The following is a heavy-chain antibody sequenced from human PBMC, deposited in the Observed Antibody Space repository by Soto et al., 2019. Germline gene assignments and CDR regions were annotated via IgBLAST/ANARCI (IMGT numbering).Heavy chain of an antibody. CDR1: GFTFSSYW. J-gene: IGHJ2*01. V-gene: IGHV3-74*01. CDR2: INSDGSST. Sequence: EVQLVESGGGLVQPGGSLRLSCAASGFTFSSYWMHWVRQAPGKGLVWVSRINSDGSSTSYADSVKGRFTISRDNAKNTLYLQMNSLRAEDTAVYYCARDYGLGWLQLGSGYFDLWGRGTLGTVSS. D-gene: IGHD5-12*01. CDR3: ARDYGLGWLQLGSGYFDL.